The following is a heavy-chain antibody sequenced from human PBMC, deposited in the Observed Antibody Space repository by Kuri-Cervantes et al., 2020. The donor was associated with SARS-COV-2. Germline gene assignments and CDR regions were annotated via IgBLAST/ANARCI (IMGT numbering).Heavy chain of an antibody. CDR1: GLTFSNYG. V-gene: IGHV3-30*18. J-gene: IGHJ6*04. CDR3: ADDIVVVSMDV. CDR2: ISYDGSKK. D-gene: IGHD2-2*01. Sequence: GGSLRLSCAASGLTFSNYGMHWVRQAPGKGLEWVAVISYDGSKKYYADSVKGRFTISRDNSKNTLYLQMNSLRAEDTAVYYCADDIVVVSMDVWGKGTTVTVSS.